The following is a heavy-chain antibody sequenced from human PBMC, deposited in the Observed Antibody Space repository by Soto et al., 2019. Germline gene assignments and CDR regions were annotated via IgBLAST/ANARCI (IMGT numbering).Heavy chain of an antibody. CDR2: ISTSGRT. V-gene: IGHV4-4*07. CDR3: ARLHLPALQGAFDI. CDR1: GGSINSDY. D-gene: IGHD2-2*01. Sequence: SETLSLTCSVSGGSINSDYWTWIRQSAGKGLEWIGRISTSGRTTYNPSLKSRVTMSIDTSRNQFSLTLISVTAADTALYYCARLHLPALQGAFDIWGQGTMVTVSS. J-gene: IGHJ3*02.